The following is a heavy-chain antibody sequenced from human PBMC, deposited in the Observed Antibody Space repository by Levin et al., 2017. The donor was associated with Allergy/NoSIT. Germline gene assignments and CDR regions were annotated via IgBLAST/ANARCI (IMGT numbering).Heavy chain of an antibody. CDR1: GYTFTGFY. CDR2: INPHSSGT. Sequence: EASVKVSCKTSGYTFTGFYIHLVRLAPGQGLEWMGWINPHSSGTSFAHKFQGRVTMTGDTSIRTAYMELSILSSDDTAVYYCARGSPGPLGYCNGGSCSTFDYWGQGTLVTVSS. V-gene: IGHV1-2*02. CDR3: ARGSPGPLGYCNGGSCSTFDY. J-gene: IGHJ4*02. D-gene: IGHD2-15*01.